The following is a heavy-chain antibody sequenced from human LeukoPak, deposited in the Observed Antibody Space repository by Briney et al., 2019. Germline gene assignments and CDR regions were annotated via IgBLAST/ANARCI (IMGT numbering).Heavy chain of an antibody. J-gene: IGHJ4*02. CDR3: ARLDNGRGAFDY. V-gene: IGHV4-59*02. CDR1: GGSVSSYF. CDR2: MYYSGRT. D-gene: IGHD1-26*01. Sequence: SETLSLTCTVPGGSVSSYFWSWIRQPPGKGLEWIVYMYYSGRTNYNPSLKSRVTISIDTSKNQFSLQLSSVTAADTAVYYCARLDNGRGAFDYWGKGTLVTVSS.